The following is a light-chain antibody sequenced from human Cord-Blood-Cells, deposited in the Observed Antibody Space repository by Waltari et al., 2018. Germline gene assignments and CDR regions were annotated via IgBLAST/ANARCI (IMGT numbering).Light chain of an antibody. CDR3: QQYGSSRT. J-gene: IGKJ1*01. Sequence: LSCRASQSVSSSYLAWYQQKPGQAPRLLIYGASSRATGIPDRFSGSGSGTDFTLTISRLEPEDFAVYYCQQYGSSRTFGQGTKVEIK. CDR1: QSVSSSY. CDR2: GAS. V-gene: IGKV3-20*01.